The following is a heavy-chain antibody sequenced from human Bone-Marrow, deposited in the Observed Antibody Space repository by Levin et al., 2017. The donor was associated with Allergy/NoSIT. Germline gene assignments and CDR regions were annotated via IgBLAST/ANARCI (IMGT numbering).Heavy chain of an antibody. J-gene: IGHJ4*02. CDR3: AKTHFVVVVAATPRPIDY. V-gene: IGHV3-30*18. CDR2: ISYDGSNK. Sequence: GESLKISCAASGFTFSSYGMHWVRQAPGKGLEWVAVISYDGSNKYYADSVKGRFTISRDNSKNTLYLQMNSLRAEDTAVYYCAKTHFVVVVAATPRPIDYWGQGTLVTVSS. D-gene: IGHD2-15*01. CDR1: GFTFSSYG.